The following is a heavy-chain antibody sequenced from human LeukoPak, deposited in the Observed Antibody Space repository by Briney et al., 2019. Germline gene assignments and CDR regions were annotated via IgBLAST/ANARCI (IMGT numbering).Heavy chain of an antibody. D-gene: IGHD1-26*01. V-gene: IGHV4-39*01. CDR2: IYYSGST. CDR3: ARNESVLGTTGLNDFFDD. Sequence: SETLSLTCTVTGGSINRRGDYWGWIRQPPGKWLEWIGSIYYSGSTYYNPSFKSRVTISVDTSRNQFSLQLSYVTAADTAVYYCARNESVLGTTGLNDFFDDWGQGSLVTVSS. J-gene: IGHJ4*02. CDR1: GGSINRRGDY.